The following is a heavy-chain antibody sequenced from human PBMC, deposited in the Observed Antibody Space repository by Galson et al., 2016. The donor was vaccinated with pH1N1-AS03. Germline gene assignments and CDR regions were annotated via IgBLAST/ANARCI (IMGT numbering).Heavy chain of an antibody. CDR3: AEDRGSYEAFDY. CDR1: GFRFRSYA. D-gene: IGHD5-12*01. CDR2: ISGGGDIT. Sequence: SLRLSCAASGFRFRSYAMTWVRQAPGKGLEWVSGISGGGDITYYADSVKGRFTVSRDNSDNTLFLHMDRLKVEDTAMYYCAEDRGSYEAFDYWGEGVLVTVSS. V-gene: IGHV3-23*01. J-gene: IGHJ4*02.